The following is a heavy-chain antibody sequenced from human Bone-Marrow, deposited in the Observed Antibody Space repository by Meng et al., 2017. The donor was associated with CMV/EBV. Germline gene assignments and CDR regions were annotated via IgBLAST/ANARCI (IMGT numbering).Heavy chain of an antibody. CDR3: ARQSSGIFDY. D-gene: IGHD1-26*01. J-gene: IGHJ4*02. CDR1: GGTISSSSYY. CDR2: IYYSGST. V-gene: IGHV4-39*01. Sequence: SETLSLTCTVSGGTISSSSYYWGWIRQPPGKGLEWIGSIYYSGSTYYNPSLKSRVTISVDTSKNQFSLKLSSVTAADTAVYYCARQSSGIFDYWGQGTLVTVSS.